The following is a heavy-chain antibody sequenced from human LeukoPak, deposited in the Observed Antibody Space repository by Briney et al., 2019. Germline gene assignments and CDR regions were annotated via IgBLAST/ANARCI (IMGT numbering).Heavy chain of an antibody. D-gene: IGHD3-22*01. CDR2: INHSGST. J-gene: IGHJ3*02. V-gene: IGHV4-34*01. CDR1: GGSFIGFH. Sequence: PSETLSLTCAVYGGSFIGFHWNWIRQPPGKGLEWIGDINHSGSTNYNPSLKSRVTISVDTSKNQFSLKLNSVTAADTAVYYCAKSNGYGLIDIWGQGTMVTVSS. CDR3: AKSNGYGLIDI.